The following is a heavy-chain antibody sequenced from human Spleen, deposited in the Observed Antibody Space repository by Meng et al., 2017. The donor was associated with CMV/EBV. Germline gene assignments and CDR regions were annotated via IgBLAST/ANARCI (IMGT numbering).Heavy chain of an antibody. CDR3: AKAPYSSWYPNWFDP. CDR2: ISWNSGSI. D-gene: IGHD6-13*01. Sequence: SLKISCAASGFTFSSYAMHWVRQAPGKGLEWVSGISWNSGSIGYADSVKGRFTISRDNAKNSLYLQMNSLRAEDTALYYCAKAPYSSWYPNWFDPWGQGTLVTVSS. V-gene: IGHV3-9*01. J-gene: IGHJ5*02. CDR1: GFTFSSYA.